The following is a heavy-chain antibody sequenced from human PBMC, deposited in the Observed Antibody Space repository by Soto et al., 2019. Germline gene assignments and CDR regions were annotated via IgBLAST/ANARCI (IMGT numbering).Heavy chain of an antibody. CDR2: INPNNGDT. J-gene: IGHJ4*02. D-gene: IGHD7-27*01. CDR1: GYTFSDYY. CDR3: AKVGRANWHFDH. Sequence: ASVKVSCKASGYTFSDYYMHSVRQAPGQGLEWMGWINPNNGDTKYAQKFEGRVTMTSDTSTAYMELSRLRSDDTALYYCAKVGRANWHFDHWGQGTLVTVSS. V-gene: IGHV1-2*02.